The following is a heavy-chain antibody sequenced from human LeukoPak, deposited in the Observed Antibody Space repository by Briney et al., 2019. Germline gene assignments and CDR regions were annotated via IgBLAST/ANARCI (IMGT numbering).Heavy chain of an antibody. Sequence: PGGSLRLSCAASGFTFSTYAMSWVRQAPGKGLEWVAIISYDGSSKYYADSVKGRFTISRDNSKNTLYLQMNSLRPEDTAVYYCAKVGVSSRWAHYFDYWGQGTLVTVSS. CDR2: ISYDGSSK. V-gene: IGHV3-30*18. CDR1: GFTFSTYA. CDR3: AKVGVSSRWAHYFDY. D-gene: IGHD6-13*01. J-gene: IGHJ4*02.